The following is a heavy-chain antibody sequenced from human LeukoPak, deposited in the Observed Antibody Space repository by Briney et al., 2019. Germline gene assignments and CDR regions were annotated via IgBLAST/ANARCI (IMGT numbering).Heavy chain of an antibody. V-gene: IGHV3-21*01. CDR1: GFTSSSYS. D-gene: IGHD3-16*02. CDR3: ASIMITFGGVIVTRPFDY. J-gene: IGHJ4*01. Sequence: GGSLRLSCAASGFTSSSYSMNWVRQAPGKGLEWVSSISSSSSYIYYADSVKGRFTISRDNAKNSLYLQMNSLRAEDTAVYYCASIMITFGGVIVTRPFDYWGQGTLVTVSS. CDR2: ISSSSSYI.